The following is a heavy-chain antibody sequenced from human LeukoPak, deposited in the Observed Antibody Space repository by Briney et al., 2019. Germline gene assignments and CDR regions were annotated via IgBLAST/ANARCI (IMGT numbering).Heavy chain of an antibody. CDR3: ARDKRHSYGRYFDP. Sequence: PSQTLSLTCSVSGDSISTYHWNWLRKPPGKGLEWIGYMQSTGISKYNPSLKSRVNIFVDTSKNQFVLNLRSVTAADTAVYYCARDKRHSYGRYFDPWGQGMLVTVSS. CDR1: GDSISTYH. V-gene: IGHV4-59*01. D-gene: IGHD5-18*01. CDR2: MQSTGIS. J-gene: IGHJ4*02.